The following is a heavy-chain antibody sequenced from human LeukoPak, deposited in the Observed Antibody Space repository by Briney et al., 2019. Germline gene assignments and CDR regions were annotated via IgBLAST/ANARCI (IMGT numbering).Heavy chain of an antibody. J-gene: IGHJ4*02. V-gene: IGHV1-18*01. CDR1: GYSFVFFG. D-gene: IGHD2-15*01. CDR3: ASFGGYCSGGSCYSGGLFDY. CDR2: IDSHNGNT. Sequence: GASVKVSCKASGYSFVFFGVSWVRQAPGQGLEWMGWIDSHNGNTNYAEKFQDRVTMTTDTSTTTSYMELRSLRSDDTAVYYCASFGGYCSGGSCYSGGLFDYWGQGTLVTVSS.